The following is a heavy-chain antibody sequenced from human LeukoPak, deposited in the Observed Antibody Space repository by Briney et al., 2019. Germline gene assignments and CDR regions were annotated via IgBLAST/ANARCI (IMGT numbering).Heavy chain of an antibody. V-gene: IGHV3-74*01. D-gene: IGHD2-15*01. CDR3: VVGGSPGY. Sequence: GGSLRLSCAASGFTFSSYWMHWVRQAPGKGLVWVSRINSGESSTTYADSVMGRFTISRDNAKNTLYLQMNSLRAEDTAVYYCVVGGSPGYWGQGTLVTVSS. J-gene: IGHJ4*02. CDR1: GFTFSSYW. CDR2: INSGESST.